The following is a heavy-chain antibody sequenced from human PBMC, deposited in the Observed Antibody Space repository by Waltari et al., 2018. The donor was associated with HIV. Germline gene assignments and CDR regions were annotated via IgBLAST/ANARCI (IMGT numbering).Heavy chain of an antibody. CDR1: GFAFVSYA. J-gene: IGHJ4*02. D-gene: IGHD3-22*01. V-gene: IGHV3-23*01. CDR3: AKAFYEDTAYYYDF. CDR2: IDGSGAKS. Sequence: EVQLMESGGGLVQPGGSRRLSCAASGFAFVSYAITWVRQSPERGLEGFAAIDGSGAKSFYADSVKGRFTLSRDNSKNTVFLQMNSLRAADTAIYYCAKAFYEDTAYYYDFWGRGTRVTVSS.